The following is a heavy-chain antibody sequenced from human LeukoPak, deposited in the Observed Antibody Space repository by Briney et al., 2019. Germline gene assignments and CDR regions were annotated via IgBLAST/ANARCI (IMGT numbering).Heavy chain of an antibody. CDR3: ARHVAAAGPRHFDY. CDR2: IYHSGST. Sequence: SQTLSLTCAVSGGSISSGGYSWSWIRQPPGKGLEWIGYIYHSGSTYYNPSLKSRVTISVDRSKNQFSLKLSSVTAADTAVYYCARHVAAAGPRHFDYWGQGTLVTVSS. CDR1: GGSISSGGYS. V-gene: IGHV4-30-2*01. D-gene: IGHD6-13*01. J-gene: IGHJ4*02.